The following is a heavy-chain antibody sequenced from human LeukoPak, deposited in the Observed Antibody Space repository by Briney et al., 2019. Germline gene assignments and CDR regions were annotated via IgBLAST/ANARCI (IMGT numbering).Heavy chain of an antibody. Sequence: GGSLRLSCVASGFTFSTYSMNWVRQAPGRGLDWVSYISGTSNTIYYADSVKGRFTISRDNAKNSLYLQVNGLRAEDTAIYYCATYRQVLLPFESWGQGTLVTVSS. CDR3: ATYRQVLLPFES. CDR1: GFTFSTYS. J-gene: IGHJ4*02. D-gene: IGHD2-8*02. CDR2: ISGTSNTI. V-gene: IGHV3-48*01.